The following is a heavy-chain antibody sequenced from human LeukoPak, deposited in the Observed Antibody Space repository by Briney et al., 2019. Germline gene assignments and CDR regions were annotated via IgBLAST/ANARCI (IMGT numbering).Heavy chain of an antibody. J-gene: IGHJ4*02. V-gene: IGHV3-33*01. D-gene: IGHD1-26*01. CDR1: GFTFSSYG. CDR3: AAHHGELGYFDY. CDR2: IWYDGSNK. Sequence: WGSLRLSCASSGFTFSSYGMHWVRQAPGRGLEWVAVIWYDGSNKYYADSVKGRFTISRDNSKNTLYLQMNSLRAEDTAVYYCAAHHGELGYFDYWGQGTLVTVSS.